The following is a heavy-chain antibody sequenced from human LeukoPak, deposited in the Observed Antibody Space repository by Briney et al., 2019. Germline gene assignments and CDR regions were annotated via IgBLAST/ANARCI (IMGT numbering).Heavy chain of an antibody. D-gene: IGHD3-16*01. J-gene: IGHJ4*02. CDR2: IRYDGSNK. Sequence: GGSLRLSCAASGFTFSSYGMHWVRQAPGKGLEWVAFIRYDGSNKYYADSVKGRFTISRDNSKNTLYLQMNSLRAEDTAVYYWAKGGYDYVWGKFDYWGQGTLVTVSS. CDR1: GFTFSSYG. V-gene: IGHV3-30*02. CDR3: AKGGYDYVWGKFDY.